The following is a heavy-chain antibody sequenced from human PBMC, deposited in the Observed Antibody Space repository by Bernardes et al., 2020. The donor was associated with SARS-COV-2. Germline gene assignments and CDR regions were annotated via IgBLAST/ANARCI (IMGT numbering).Heavy chain of an antibody. J-gene: IGHJ6*02. V-gene: IGHV1-18*01. CDR3: ARAAPSITIWGPGYYYGMDV. Sequence: ASVKVSCKASGYTFTSYGISWVRQAPGQGLEWMGWISAYNGNTNYAQKLQGRVTMTTDTSTSTAYMELRSLRSDDTAVYYCARAAPSITIWGPGYYYGMDVWGQGTTVTVSS. CDR1: GYTFTSYG. CDR2: ISAYNGNT. D-gene: IGHD3-3*01.